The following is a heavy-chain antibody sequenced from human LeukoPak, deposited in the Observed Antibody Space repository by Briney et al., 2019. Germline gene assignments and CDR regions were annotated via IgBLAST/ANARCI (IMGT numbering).Heavy chain of an antibody. CDR3: AKKPAGFDP. D-gene: IGHD1-14*01. V-gene: IGHV3-23*05. Sequence: GGSLRLSCVDSGFTFSSDAMAWVRQAPGKGLDWVSSIDFSGSFTYYADSVKGRFTISRDNSKNTLYLQMNTLRAEDTGIYYCAKKPAGFDPWGQGTLVTVSS. CDR1: GFTFSSDA. CDR2: IDFSGSFT. J-gene: IGHJ5*02.